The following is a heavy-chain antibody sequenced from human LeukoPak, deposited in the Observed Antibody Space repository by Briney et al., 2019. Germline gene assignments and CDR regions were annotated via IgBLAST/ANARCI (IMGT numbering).Heavy chain of an antibody. CDR2: IWYDGSIK. CDR1: GFAFRSYG. D-gene: IGHD3-22*01. V-gene: IGHV3-33*06. Sequence: GGSLRLSCAASGFAFRSYGMTWVRQAPGKGLEWVAVIWYDGSIKYYGDSVKGRFTISRDNSKNTLYLQMNSLSAEDTAVYYCAKSRGYYYEKSGPADYWGQGTLVTVSS. CDR3: AKSRGYYYEKSGPADY. J-gene: IGHJ4*02.